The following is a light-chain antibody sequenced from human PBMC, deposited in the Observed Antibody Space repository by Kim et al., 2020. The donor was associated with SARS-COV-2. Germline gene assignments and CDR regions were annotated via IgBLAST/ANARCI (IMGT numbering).Light chain of an antibody. Sequence: PPGESPTLSCRASPRVRSNLSWYQQNPGQAPRLLIYGASTRATGIPARFSGSGSGTEFTLTISSLQSEDFAVYYCQQYNNWPPWTFGQGTKVDIK. CDR1: PRVRSN. CDR2: GAS. V-gene: IGKV3-15*01. J-gene: IGKJ1*01. CDR3: QQYNNWPPWT.